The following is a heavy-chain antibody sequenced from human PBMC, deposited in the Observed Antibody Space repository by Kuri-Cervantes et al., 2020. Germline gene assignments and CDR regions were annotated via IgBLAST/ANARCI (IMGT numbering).Heavy chain of an antibody. D-gene: IGHD2-2*01. CDR1: GYTFTSYY. CDR2: INPSGGST. Sequence: ASVKVSCKASGYTFTSYYMHWVRQAPGQGLEWMGIINPSGGSTSYAQKFQGRVTMTEDTSTDTAYMELSSLRSEDTAGYYCATELRRPDIVVVPAAENWFDPWGQGTLVTVSS. J-gene: IGHJ5*02. CDR3: ATELRRPDIVVVPAAENWFDP. V-gene: IGHV1-46*01.